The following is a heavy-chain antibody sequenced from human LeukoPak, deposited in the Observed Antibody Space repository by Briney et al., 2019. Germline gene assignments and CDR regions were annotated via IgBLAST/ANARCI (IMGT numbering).Heavy chain of an antibody. V-gene: IGHV1-18*01. J-gene: IGHJ5*02. D-gene: IGHD3-3*01. CDR1: GYTFTSYG. CDR2: ISAYNGNT. Sequence: ASVKVSCKASGYTFTSYGISWVRQAPGQGLEWMGWISAYNGNTNYAQKLQGRVTMTTDTSTSTAYMELRSLRSDDTAVYYCARAHYDFWSGYHNWFDPWGQGTLVTVSS. CDR3: ARAHYDFWSGYHNWFDP.